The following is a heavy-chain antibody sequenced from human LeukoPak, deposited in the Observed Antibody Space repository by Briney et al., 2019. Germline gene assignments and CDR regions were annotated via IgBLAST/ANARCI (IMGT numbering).Heavy chain of an antibody. J-gene: IGHJ4*02. CDR1: GFTFDDYA. CDR2: ISWNSGSI. V-gene: IGHV3-9*01. CDR3: AKQKFYPLFDY. Sequence: GGSLRLSCAASGFTFDDYAMHWVRQAPGKGLEWVSGISWNSGSIGYADSVKGRFTISRDNSKNTLYLQMNSLRAEDTAVYYCAKQKFYPLFDYWGQGTLVTVSS.